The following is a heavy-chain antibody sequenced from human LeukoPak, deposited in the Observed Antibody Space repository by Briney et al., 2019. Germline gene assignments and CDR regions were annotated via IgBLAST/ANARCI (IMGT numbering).Heavy chain of an antibody. V-gene: IGHV3-15*01. CDR1: GFTFSSAW. D-gene: IGHD3-16*02. CDR3: TTDTRDDYVWGSYRYTTPWIDY. J-gene: IGHJ4*02. CDR2: IKSKTDGGTT. Sequence: GGSLRLSCAASGFTFSSAWMSWVRQAPGKGLEWVGRIKSKTDGGTTDYAAPVKGRFTISRDDSKNTLYLQMNSLKTEDTAVYYCTTDTRDDYVWGSYRYTTPWIDYWGQGTLVTVSS.